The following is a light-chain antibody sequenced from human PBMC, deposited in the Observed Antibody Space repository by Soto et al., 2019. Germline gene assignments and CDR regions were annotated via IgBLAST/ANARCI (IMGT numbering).Light chain of an antibody. V-gene: IGLV7-43*01. CDR3: LLYDGGAVV. Sequence: QTVVTQEPSLTVSPGGTVTLTCASSTGTVTSGHYPNWLQQKPGQAPRALIYSTDTRHSWTPARFSGSLLGGKAALTLSGLQPEHEPDYYCLLYDGGAVVFGGGTKVTVL. CDR1: TGTVTSGHY. CDR2: STD. J-gene: IGLJ2*01.